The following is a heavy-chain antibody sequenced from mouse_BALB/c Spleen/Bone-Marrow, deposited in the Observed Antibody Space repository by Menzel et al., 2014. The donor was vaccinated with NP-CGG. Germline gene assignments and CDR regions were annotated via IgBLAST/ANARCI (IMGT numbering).Heavy chain of an antibody. Sequence: QVQLKESGAELVKPGASVKLSCKASGYTFTSYWMHWVKQRPGQGLEWIGEIDPSDSYTNYNQKFKGKATLTVDKSSSTAYMQLSSLTSEDSAVYYCARYGGYFPWFAYWGQGTLVTVFA. CDR1: GYTFTSYW. J-gene: IGHJ3*01. CDR2: IDPSDSYT. V-gene: IGHV1-69*02. CDR3: ARYGGYFPWFAY. D-gene: IGHD2-3*01.